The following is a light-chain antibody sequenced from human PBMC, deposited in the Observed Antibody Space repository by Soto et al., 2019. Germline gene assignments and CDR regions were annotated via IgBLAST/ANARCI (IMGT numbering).Light chain of an antibody. V-gene: IGKV1-5*01. CDR2: DVS. J-gene: IGKJ4*01. Sequence: DIQMTQSPSTLSASVGDRVTITCRASQTLRTWLAWYQQKPGKAPKLLIYDVSILQSGVPSRFSGSGSGTEFGLTTSRLQPDDFATDYGQHYNGYPLTFGGGTEVEF. CDR3: QHYNGYPLT. CDR1: QTLRTW.